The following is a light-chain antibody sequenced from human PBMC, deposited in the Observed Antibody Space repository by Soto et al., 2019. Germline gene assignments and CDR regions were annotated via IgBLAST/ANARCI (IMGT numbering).Light chain of an antibody. J-gene: IGKJ3*01. V-gene: IGKV1-33*01. CDR1: QDINNC. Sequence: DIQMTQTPSSLSASVGDRVTITCQASQDINNCLNWYHQKPGKAPKPLIYDASNLETGVPSRFSGSGSGTHFTFTISSLQPEDTATYYCQQYDNLPLAFGPGTKVDIK. CDR2: DAS. CDR3: QQYDNLPLA.